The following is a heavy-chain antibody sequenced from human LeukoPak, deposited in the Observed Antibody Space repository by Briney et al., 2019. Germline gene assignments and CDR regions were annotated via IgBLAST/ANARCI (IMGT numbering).Heavy chain of an antibody. CDR3: ARGRGSGWYLFGY. CDR1: GFTVSSNY. D-gene: IGHD6-19*01. Sequence: GGSLRLSCAASGFTVSSNYMSWVRQAPGKGLEWVSVIYSGGSTYYADSVKGRFTISRDNSKNTLYLQMNSLRAEDTAVYYCARGRGSGWYLFGYWGQGTLVTVSS. J-gene: IGHJ4*02. CDR2: IYSGGST. V-gene: IGHV3-53*01.